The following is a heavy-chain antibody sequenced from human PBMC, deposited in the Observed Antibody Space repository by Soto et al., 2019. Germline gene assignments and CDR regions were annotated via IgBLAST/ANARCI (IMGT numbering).Heavy chain of an antibody. Sequence: EVQLVESGGGLVQPGGSLRLSCAASGFTFSSYSMNWVRQAPGKGLEWVSYISSSSSTIYYADSVKGRFTISRDNAKNSLYLKMNGLRDGDTAVYSCAWRGGGGTPGNYGGRGPLVTVPS. D-gene: IGHD3-16*01. J-gene: IGHJ4*02. CDR2: ISSSSSTI. CDR3: AWRGGGGTPGNY. CDR1: GFTFSSYS. V-gene: IGHV3-48*02.